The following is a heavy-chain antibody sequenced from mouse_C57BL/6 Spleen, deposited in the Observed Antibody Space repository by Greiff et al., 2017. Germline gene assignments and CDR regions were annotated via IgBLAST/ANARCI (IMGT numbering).Heavy chain of an antibody. CDR3: ARPYDNYGGFDY. Sequence: DVMLVESGGGLVKPGGSLKLSCAASGFTFSDYGMHWVRQAPEKGLEWVAYISSGSSTIYYADTVKGRFTISRDNAKNTLFLQMTSLRSEDTAMYYCARPYDNYGGFDYWGQGTTLTVSS. CDR1: GFTFSDYG. J-gene: IGHJ2*01. CDR2: ISSGSSTI. V-gene: IGHV5-17*01. D-gene: IGHD2-1*01.